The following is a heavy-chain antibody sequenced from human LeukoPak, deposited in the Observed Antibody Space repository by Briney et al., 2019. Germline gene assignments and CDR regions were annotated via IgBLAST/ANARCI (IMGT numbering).Heavy chain of an antibody. Sequence: GASVKVSCKASGYTFTSYDINWVRQATGQGLEWRGWMNPNSGNTGYAQKFQGRVTMTRNTSISTAYMELSSLRSEDTAVYYCARETVAPYGMDVWRQGTTVTVSS. J-gene: IGHJ6*02. V-gene: IGHV1-8*01. D-gene: IGHD1-14*01. CDR2: MNPNSGNT. CDR1: GYTFTSYD. CDR3: ARETVAPYGMDV.